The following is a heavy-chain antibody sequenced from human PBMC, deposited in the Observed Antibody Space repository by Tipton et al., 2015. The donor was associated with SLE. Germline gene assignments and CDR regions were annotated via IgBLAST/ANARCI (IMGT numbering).Heavy chain of an antibody. J-gene: IGHJ6*02. D-gene: IGHD3-3*01. V-gene: IGHV4-34*01. CDR1: RGSFSGYH. CDR2: INYSGST. CDR3: ARGGVTIFGVVIRSKLDV. Sequence: TLSLTCAMYRGSFSGYHWSWIRQTPGKGLEWIGEINYSGSTNYNPSLKSRATISIDPSRNQLSLKLSSVTAADTAVYFCARGGVTIFGVVIRSKLDVWGQGTTVTVSS.